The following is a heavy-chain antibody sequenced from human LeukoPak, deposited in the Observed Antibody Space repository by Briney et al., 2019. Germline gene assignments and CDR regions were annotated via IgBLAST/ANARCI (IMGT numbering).Heavy chain of an antibody. CDR1: GFTFSSYR. V-gene: IGHV3-21*01. D-gene: IGHD2-21*02. CDR2: ISSSSSYI. Sequence: PGGSLRLSCAASGFTFSSYRMNWVRQAPGKGLEWVSSISSSSSYIYYADSVKGRFTISRDNAKNSLYLQMNSLRAEDTAVYYCARGVPGGLGGDYEWGQGTLVTVSS. J-gene: IGHJ4*02. CDR3: ARGVPGGLGGDYE.